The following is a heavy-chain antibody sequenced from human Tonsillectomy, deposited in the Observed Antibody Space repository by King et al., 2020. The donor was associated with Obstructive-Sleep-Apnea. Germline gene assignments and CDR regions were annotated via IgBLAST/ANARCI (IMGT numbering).Heavy chain of an antibody. CDR1: GGSISSSSYY. Sequence: QLQESGPGLVKPSETLSLTCTVSGGSISSSSYYWGWIRQPPGQGLEWIGSIYYSGSTYYSPSLKSRVAISVDTSKNQFSLNLTSATAADTAVYFCARLYYGAQGYFDYWGQGSLVTVSS. CDR3: ARLYYGAQGYFDY. CDR2: IYYSGST. J-gene: IGHJ4*02. D-gene: IGHD4-17*01. V-gene: IGHV4-39*01.